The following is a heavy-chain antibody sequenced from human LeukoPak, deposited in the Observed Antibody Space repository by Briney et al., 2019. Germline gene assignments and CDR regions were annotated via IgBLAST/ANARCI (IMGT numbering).Heavy chain of an antibody. V-gene: IGHV1-8*01. Sequence: ASVKVSCKASGNPFSTHDINWVRQASGQGLEWMGWINFNSGATGYARKFQGRVAMTRDTSINTGYMELSSLRSEDTAVYYCATIEVVTAIPYRSFDPWGQGTLVTVSS. CDR2: INFNSGAT. CDR1: GNPFSTHD. D-gene: IGHD2-21*02. J-gene: IGHJ5*02. CDR3: ATIEVVTAIPYRSFDP.